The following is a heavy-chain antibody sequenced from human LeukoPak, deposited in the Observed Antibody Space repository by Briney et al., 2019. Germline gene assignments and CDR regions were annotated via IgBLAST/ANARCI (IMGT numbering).Heavy chain of an antibody. J-gene: IGHJ6*02. CDR2: IYYSGST. D-gene: IGHD5-24*01. Sequence: PSEALSLTCTVSGGSISSYYWSWIRPPPGKGLEWIGYIYYSGSTNYNPSLKSRVTISVDTSKNQFSLKLSSVTAADTAVYYCARVVEMATMVAYGMDVWGQGTTVTVSS. CDR3: ARVVEMATMVAYGMDV. V-gene: IGHV4-59*01. CDR1: GGSISSYY.